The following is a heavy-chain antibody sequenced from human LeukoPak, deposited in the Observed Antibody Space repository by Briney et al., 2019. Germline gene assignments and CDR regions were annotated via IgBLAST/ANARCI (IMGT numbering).Heavy chain of an antibody. Sequence: PSETLSLTCTVSGYSISGGYYWGWIRQPPGKGLEWIGEVDHSGGTNYNPSLKGRITISVDKSQNQFSLKVNSLTAADTAVYYCATNGYYCMDVWGKGTTVTVSS. CDR1: GYSISGGYY. CDR2: VDHSGGT. D-gene: IGHD2-8*01. J-gene: IGHJ6*03. V-gene: IGHV4-38-2*02. CDR3: ATNGYYCMDV.